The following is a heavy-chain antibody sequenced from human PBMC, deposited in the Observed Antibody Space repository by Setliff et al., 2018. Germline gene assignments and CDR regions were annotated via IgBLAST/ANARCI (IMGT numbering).Heavy chain of an antibody. V-gene: IGHV1-46*01. CDR2: IDPSGDYT. CDR3: ARAPLESGYYYGQGHYFDY. J-gene: IGHJ4*02. CDR1: GYTFTGYY. Sequence: ASVKVSCKASGYTFTGYYMHWVRQAPGQGLEWMGIIDPSGDYTNYGQKFQGRVTMTRDTSTTTAYMELSSLRSEDTAVYYCARAPLESGYYYGQGHYFDYWGQGTLVTVSS. D-gene: IGHD5-18*01.